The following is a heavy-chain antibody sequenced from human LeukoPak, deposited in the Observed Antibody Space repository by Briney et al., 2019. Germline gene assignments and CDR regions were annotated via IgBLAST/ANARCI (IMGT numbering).Heavy chain of an antibody. CDR2: ISYDGSNK. CDR3: AKDAVAGGGKGYYFDY. V-gene: IGHV3-30*18. J-gene: IGHJ4*02. CDR1: GFTFSSYG. D-gene: IGHD6-19*01. Sequence: GGSLRLSCAASGFTFSSYGMHWVRQAPGKGLEWVAVISYDGSNKYYADSVKGQFTISRDNSKNTLYLQMNSLRAEDTAVYYCAKDAVAGGGKGYYFDYWGQGTLVTVSS.